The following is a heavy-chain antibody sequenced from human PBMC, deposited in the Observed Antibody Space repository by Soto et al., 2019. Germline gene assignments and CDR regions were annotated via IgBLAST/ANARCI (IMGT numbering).Heavy chain of an antibody. J-gene: IGHJ4*02. D-gene: IGHD3-3*01. CDR1: DYNFNNAW. V-gene: IGHV3-15*07. CDR2: IKSKKDGGII. CDR3: ATDGRWSAH. Sequence: GGSLRLSCAVSDYNFNNAWMNWVRQAPGKGLEWVGRIKSKKDGGIIDYAAPVNGRFIISGDDSKNTMYLQMTSLKIEDTAVYYCATDGRWSAHWGQGTLVTVSS.